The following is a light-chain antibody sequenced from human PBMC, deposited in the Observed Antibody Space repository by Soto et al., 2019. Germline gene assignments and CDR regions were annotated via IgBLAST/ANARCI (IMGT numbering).Light chain of an antibody. V-gene: IGKV3-20*01. CDR2: NAS. J-gene: IGKJ5*01. Sequence: EIVLTQSPGTLSLSPGERVTLSCRASQSVGNNYLGWYQQKPGQAPRLLIFNASRRPTGISDRFSGSASGTDFTLTISRLEPEDFAMYYCHQYANSPQTFGQGTRLEIK. CDR3: HQYANSPQT. CDR1: QSVGNNY.